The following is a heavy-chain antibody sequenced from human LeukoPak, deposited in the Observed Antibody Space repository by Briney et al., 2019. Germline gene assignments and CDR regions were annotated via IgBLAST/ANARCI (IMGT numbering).Heavy chain of an antibody. D-gene: IGHD5-18*01. CDR2: ISYDGGDK. J-gene: IGHJ4*02. V-gene: IGHV3-30-3*01. CDR1: GFTFSTYA. CDR3: ASFPWIQLWFADY. Sequence: GRSLRLSCAASGFTFSTYAMHWVRQAPGKGLEWVAVISYDGGDKYYADSVKGRFTISRGNSKSTPYLQMNSLRAEDTAVYYCASFPWIQLWFADYWGRGTLVTVSS.